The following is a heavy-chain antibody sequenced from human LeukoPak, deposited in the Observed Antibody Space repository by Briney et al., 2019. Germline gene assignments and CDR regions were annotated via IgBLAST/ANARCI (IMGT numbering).Heavy chain of an antibody. J-gene: IGHJ6*03. CDR3: ARGVGSTSSYYYYYYMDV. Sequence: GGSLRLSCAASGFTFNSYWMSWVRQAPGKGLEWVANIKQDGSEKYYVDSVKGRFTISRDNTKNSLYLQMNSLRAEDTAVYYCARGVGSTSSYYYYYYMDVWGKGTTVTISS. V-gene: IGHV3-7*01. D-gene: IGHD2-2*01. CDR2: IKQDGSEK. CDR1: GFTFNSYW.